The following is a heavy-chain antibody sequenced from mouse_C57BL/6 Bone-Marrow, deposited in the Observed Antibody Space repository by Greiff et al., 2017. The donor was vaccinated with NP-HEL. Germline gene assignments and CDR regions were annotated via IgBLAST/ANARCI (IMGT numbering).Heavy chain of an antibody. V-gene: IGHV1-50*01. D-gene: IGHD1-1*01. J-gene: IGHJ1*03. Sequence: VKLMESGAELVKPGASVKLSCKASGYTFTSYWMQWVKQRPGQGLEWIGEIDPSDSYTNYNQKFKGKATLTVDTSSSTAYMQLSSLTSEDSAVYYCARLPTTVVATRYFDVWGTGTTVTVSS. CDR3: ARLPTTVVATRYFDV. CDR1: GYTFTSYW. CDR2: IDPSDSYT.